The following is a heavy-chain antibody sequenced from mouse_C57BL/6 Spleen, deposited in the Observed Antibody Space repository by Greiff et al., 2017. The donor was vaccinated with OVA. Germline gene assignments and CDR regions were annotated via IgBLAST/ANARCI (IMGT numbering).Heavy chain of an antibody. V-gene: IGHV1-80*01. CDR2: IYPGDGDT. Sequence: QVQLKESGAELVKPGASVKISCKASGYAFSSYWMNWVKQRPGKGLERIGQIYPGDGDTNYNGKFKGKATLTADKSSSTAYMQLSSLTSEDSAVYFCARSGEYYGSSWFAYWGQGTLVTVSA. D-gene: IGHD1-1*01. J-gene: IGHJ3*01. CDR1: GYAFSSYW. CDR3: ARSGEYYGSSWFAY.